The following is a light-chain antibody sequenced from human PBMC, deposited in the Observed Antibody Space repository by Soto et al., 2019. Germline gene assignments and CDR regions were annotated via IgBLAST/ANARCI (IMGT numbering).Light chain of an antibody. J-gene: IGKJ5*01. CDR1: QSVSSSY. V-gene: IGKV3-20*01. CDR3: QQYGSPIT. CDR2: GAS. Sequence: EIVLTQSPGTLSLSPGERATLSCWASQSVSSSYLAWYQQKPGQAPRLLIYGASSRATGIPDRFSGSGSGTDFTLTISRLEPEDFAVSYCQQYGSPITFGQGTRLEIK.